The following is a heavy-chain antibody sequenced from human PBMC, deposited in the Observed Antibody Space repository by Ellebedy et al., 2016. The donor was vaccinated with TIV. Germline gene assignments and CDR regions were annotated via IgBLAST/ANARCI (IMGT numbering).Heavy chain of an antibody. J-gene: IGHJ4*02. D-gene: IGHD1-26*01. V-gene: IGHV3-66*01. CDR3: ARDSRPNSGSL. Sequence: GESLKISCAASGVSVSSDYMSWVRQAPGKAPEWVSIIYGGGGTYYADSVKARFTISRDNSKNILYLQMNSLRPEDTAVYFCARDSRPNSGSLWGQGTQVTVSS. CDR1: GVSVSSDY. CDR2: IYGGGGT.